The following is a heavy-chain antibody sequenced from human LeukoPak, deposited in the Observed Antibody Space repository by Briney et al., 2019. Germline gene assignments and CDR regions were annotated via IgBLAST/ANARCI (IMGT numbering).Heavy chain of an antibody. CDR2: LSHDGNNE. D-gene: IGHD6-13*01. Sequence: GGSLRLSCAASGFTFSAYGMHWVRQAPGKWMEWVAGLSHDGNNEWYTDSVKGRSSISRDNSENTLHLQMNSLRVGDTGLYYCVKHVGSRWSNNRFDPWGQGTLVTVS. CDR1: GFTFSAYG. J-gene: IGHJ5*02. CDR3: VKHVGSRWSNNRFDP. V-gene: IGHV3-30*18.